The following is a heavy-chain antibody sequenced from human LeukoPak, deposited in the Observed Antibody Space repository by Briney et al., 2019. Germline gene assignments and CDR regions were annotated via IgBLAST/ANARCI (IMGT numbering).Heavy chain of an antibody. Sequence: ASVKVSCKVSGYTLTELSMHWVRQAPGKGLEWMGGFDPEDGETIYAQKFQSRVTMTEDTSTDTAYMELSSLRSEDTAVYYCARDRKTMTDETLDYWGQGTLVTVSS. V-gene: IGHV1-24*01. D-gene: IGHD3-22*01. CDR1: GYTLTELS. CDR2: FDPEDGET. CDR3: ARDRKTMTDETLDY. J-gene: IGHJ4*02.